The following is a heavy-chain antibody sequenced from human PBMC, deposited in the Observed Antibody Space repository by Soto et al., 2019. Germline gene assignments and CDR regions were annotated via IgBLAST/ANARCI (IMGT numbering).Heavy chain of an antibody. Sequence: AQLVQSGAEVKKPGPLGKVSCKASGDTFSSFAISWVRQAPGQGLEWMGGIIPIFGTANYAQKFQGGVTIAEDESTSTAYMDLRSLRSEDTAVYYCARGVVPDANEEYCFDYWGQGTVVTVSS. CDR3: ARGVVPDANEEYCFDY. V-gene: IGHV1-69*01. CDR2: IIPIFGTA. J-gene: IGHJ4*02. D-gene: IGHD2-2*01. CDR1: GDTFSSFA.